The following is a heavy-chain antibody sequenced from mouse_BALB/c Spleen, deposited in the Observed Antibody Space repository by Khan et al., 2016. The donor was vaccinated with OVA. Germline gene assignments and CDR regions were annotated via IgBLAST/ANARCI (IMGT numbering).Heavy chain of an antibody. CDR1: GYSFTDYT. CDR3: VREGAYYRSDGWFAY. J-gene: IGHJ3*01. Sequence: VQLQQSGPELVKPGDSMKISCKASGYSFTDYTMNWVKQSHGKNLEWIGLINPYNGASNYKQKFKGKATLTVDKSSSTAYMELLSLTSEDSAVYYCVREGAYYRSDGWFAYWGQGTLVTVSA. D-gene: IGHD2-14*01. V-gene: IGHV1-31*01. CDR2: INPYNGAS.